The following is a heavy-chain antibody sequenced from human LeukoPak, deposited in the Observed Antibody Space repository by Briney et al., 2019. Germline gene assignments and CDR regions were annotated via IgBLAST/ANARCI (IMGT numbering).Heavy chain of an antibody. CDR3: AKEGIVGATY. CDR2: ISYDGSNK. Sequence: PGGSLRLSCAASGFTFSSYAMHWVRQAPGKGLEWVAVISYDGSNKYYADSVKGRFTISRDNSKNTLYLQMNSLRAEDTAVYYCAKEGIVGATYWGQGTLVTVSS. CDR1: GFTFSSYA. D-gene: IGHD1-26*01. J-gene: IGHJ4*02. V-gene: IGHV3-30-3*01.